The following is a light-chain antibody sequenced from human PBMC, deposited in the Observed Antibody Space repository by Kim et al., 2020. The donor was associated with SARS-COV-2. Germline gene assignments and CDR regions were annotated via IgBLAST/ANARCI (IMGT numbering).Light chain of an antibody. V-gene: IGLV7-46*01. Sequence: PGGTVTLTCGSSTGAVTSGHFPYWVQQKPGQTPRTLIYDTDNTYSWTPARFSGSLLGGEAALTLSGAQPEDAADYYCKLSYSGAWVFGGGTQLTVL. J-gene: IGLJ3*02. CDR3: KLSYSGAWV. CDR1: TGAVTSGHF. CDR2: DTD.